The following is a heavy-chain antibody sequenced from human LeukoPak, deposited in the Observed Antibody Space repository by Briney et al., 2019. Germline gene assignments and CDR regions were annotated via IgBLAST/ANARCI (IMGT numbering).Heavy chain of an antibody. CDR3: ARARITMVRGVTLYYFDY. J-gene: IGHJ4*02. CDR2: IYYSGST. V-gene: IGHV4-30-4*01. CDR1: GGSISSADYY. Sequence: SQTLYLTCTVSGGSISSADYYRSWIRLPPGKGLEWIGYIYYSGSTYYNPSLKSRVTISVDTSKNQFSLKLSSVTAADTAVYYCARARITMVRGVTLYYFDYWGQGTLVTVSS. D-gene: IGHD3-10*01.